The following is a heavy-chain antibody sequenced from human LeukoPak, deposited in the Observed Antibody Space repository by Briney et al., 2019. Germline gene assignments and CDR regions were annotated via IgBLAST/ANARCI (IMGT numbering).Heavy chain of an antibody. CDR2: IYSGGST. D-gene: IGHD1-26*01. V-gene: IGHV3-66*01. CDR1: GFTVSSNF. CDR3: ARVQYSGTYPDAFDI. J-gene: IGHJ3*02. Sequence: PGGSLRLSCAASGFTVSSNFMSWVRQAPGKGLEWVSVIYSGGSTYYADSVKGRFTISRDNSKNTLYLQLNSLRAEDTAAYYCARVQYSGTYPDAFDIWGQGTMVTVSS.